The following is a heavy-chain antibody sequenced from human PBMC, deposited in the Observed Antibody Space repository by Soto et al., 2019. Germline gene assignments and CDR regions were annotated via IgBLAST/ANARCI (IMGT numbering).Heavy chain of an antibody. Sequence: QVQLQQWGAGLLKPSETLSLTCAVYGGSFSGYYWSWIRQPPGKGLEWIGEINHSGSTNYNPSLKSRVTISVDTSKNQFSLKLSSVTAADTAVYYCARALGSGYDLWVSYYYYGMDVWGQGTTVTVSS. CDR3: ARALGSGYDLWVSYYYYGMDV. J-gene: IGHJ6*02. CDR1: GGSFSGYY. V-gene: IGHV4-34*01. CDR2: INHSGST. D-gene: IGHD5-12*01.